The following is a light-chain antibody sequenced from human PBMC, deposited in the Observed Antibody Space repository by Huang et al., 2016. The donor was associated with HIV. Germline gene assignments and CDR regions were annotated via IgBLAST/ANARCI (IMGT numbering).Light chain of an antibody. CDR1: QNIGKY. CDR3: QQRSNWPPT. Sequence: ETVLTQSPATLSLSPGERATLSCRASQNIGKYLAWYQQKPGQTPRLLIYDTSNRVTGGPARFSGSGSGTDFTLDISSLESEDFAVYYCQQRSNWPPTFGGGTKV. J-gene: IGKJ4*01. V-gene: IGKV3-11*01. CDR2: DTS.